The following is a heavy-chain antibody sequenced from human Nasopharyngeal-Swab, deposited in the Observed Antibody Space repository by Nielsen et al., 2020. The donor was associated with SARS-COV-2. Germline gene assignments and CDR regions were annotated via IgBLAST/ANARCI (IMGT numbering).Heavy chain of an antibody. V-gene: IGHV1-69*13. J-gene: IGHJ4*02. D-gene: IGHD6-6*01. CDR3: ARDESAALTPRSQYCFDY. CDR2: IIPMFGTA. CDR1: GGTFSSYK. Sequence: SVKVSCKASGGTFSSYKISWVRQAPGQGLEWMGGIIPMFGTANYAQKFQGRVTITADESTSTAYMELSSLRSEDTAVYYCARDESAALTPRSQYCFDYWGQGTLVTVSS.